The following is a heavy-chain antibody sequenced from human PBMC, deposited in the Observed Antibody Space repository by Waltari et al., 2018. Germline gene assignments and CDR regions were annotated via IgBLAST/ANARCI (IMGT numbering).Heavy chain of an antibody. CDR3: ARRSFLGYCSGGSCSWFDP. CDR2: IYYSGNN. J-gene: IGHJ5*02. Sequence: QLQLQESGPGLVKPSETLSLTCTVSGGSISSSSYYWGWIRQPPGKGLEWIGSIYYSGNNYYNPYLKSRVTISVDTSKNQFSLKLSLVTAADTAVYYCARRSFLGYCSGGSCSWFDPWGQGTLVTVSS. D-gene: IGHD2-15*01. V-gene: IGHV4-39*01. CDR1: GGSISSSSYY.